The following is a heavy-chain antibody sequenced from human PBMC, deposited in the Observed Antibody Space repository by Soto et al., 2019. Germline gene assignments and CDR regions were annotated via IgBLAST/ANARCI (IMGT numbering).Heavy chain of an antibody. Sequence: VGSRRLSCAASGFTFSNTWMSWVRQTPGKGLEWVGRIKSKTDGGATDYPAPVKGRFTISRDDSKNTLYLQMNSLKTEDTAVYYCTTVLSYFDCWGQGTLVTVSS. J-gene: IGHJ4*02. CDR1: GFTFSNTW. V-gene: IGHV3-15*01. CDR3: TTVLSYFDC. CDR2: IKSKTDGGAT.